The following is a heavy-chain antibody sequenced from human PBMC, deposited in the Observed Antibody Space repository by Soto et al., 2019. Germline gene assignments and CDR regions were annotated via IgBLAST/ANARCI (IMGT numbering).Heavy chain of an antibody. CDR3: ARGASSSSRADFDY. CDR2: IYYSGST. J-gene: IGHJ4*02. D-gene: IGHD6-6*01. CDR1: GGSISSYY. V-gene: IGHV4-59*01. Sequence: PSETLSLTCTVSGGSISSYYWSWIRQPPGKGLEWIGYIYYSGSTNYNPSLKSRVTISVDTSKNQFSLKLSSVTAADTAVYYCARGASSSSRADFDYWGQGTLVTVSS.